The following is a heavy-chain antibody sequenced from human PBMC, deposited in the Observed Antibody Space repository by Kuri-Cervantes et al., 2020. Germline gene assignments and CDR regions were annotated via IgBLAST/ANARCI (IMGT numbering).Heavy chain of an antibody. CDR1: GYSISSGYY. J-gene: IGHJ4*02. V-gene: IGHV4-38-2*02. D-gene: IGHD5-12*01. Sequence: GSLRLSCAVSGYSISSGYYWGWIRQPPGKGLEWIGSIYHSGSTNYNPSLKSRVTISVDTSKNQFSLKLSSVTAADTAVYYCAREDIMSSAPTNWGQGTLVTVSS. CDR2: IYHSGST. CDR3: AREDIMSSAPTN.